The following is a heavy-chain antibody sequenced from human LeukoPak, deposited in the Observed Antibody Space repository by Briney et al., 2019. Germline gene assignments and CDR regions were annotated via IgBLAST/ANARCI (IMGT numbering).Heavy chain of an antibody. V-gene: IGHV3-11*05. CDR3: ARGGRIVATTLIAN. J-gene: IGHJ4*02. D-gene: IGHD5-12*01. CDR1: GFTFSNFW. CDR2: ISSSSSYT. Sequence: PGGSLRLSCAASGFTFSNFWMHWVRQAPGKGLEWVSYISSSSSYTNYADSVKGRFTISRDNAKNSLYLQMNSLRAEDTAVYYCARGGRIVATTLIANWGQGTLVTVSS.